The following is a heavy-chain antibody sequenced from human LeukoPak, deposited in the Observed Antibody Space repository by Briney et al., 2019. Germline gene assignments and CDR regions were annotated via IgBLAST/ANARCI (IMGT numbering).Heavy chain of an antibody. CDR2: MNPDSGNT. Sequence: GASVKVSCKASGYTFTSYDINWVRQATGQGLEWMGWMNPDSGNTGYAQKFQGRVTITRNTSISTAYMELSSLRSEDTAVYYCARGEDNVLRYFDPWGQGTLVTVSS. CDR1: GYTFTSYD. V-gene: IGHV1-8*03. J-gene: IGHJ5*02. CDR3: ARGEDNVLRYFDP. D-gene: IGHD3-9*01.